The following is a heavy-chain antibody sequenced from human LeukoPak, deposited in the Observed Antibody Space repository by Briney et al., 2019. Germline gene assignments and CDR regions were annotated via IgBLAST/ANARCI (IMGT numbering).Heavy chain of an antibody. D-gene: IGHD6-13*01. CDR3: TRGAQLFDY. CDR2: IRSKAYGGTT. CDR1: GFTFNYYW. V-gene: IGHV3-49*04. J-gene: IGHJ4*02. Sequence: QTGGSLRLSCAASGFTFNYYWMSWVRQAPGKGLEWVGFIRSKAYGGTTEYAASVKGRFTISRDDSKSIAYLQMNSLKTEDTAVYYCTRGAQLFDYWGQGTLVTVSS.